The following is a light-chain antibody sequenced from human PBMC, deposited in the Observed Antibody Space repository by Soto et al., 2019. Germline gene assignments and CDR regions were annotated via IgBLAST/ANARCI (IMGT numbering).Light chain of an antibody. CDR3: QSYDSSLSGYVV. J-gene: IGLJ2*01. V-gene: IGLV1-40*01. Sequence: QSVLTQPPSVSGAPGQRVTISCTGSSSNIGAGYDVHWYQPRPGTAPKLLIYGNSNRPSGVPDRFSGSKSGTSASLANTGLQAEDEADYYCQSYDSSLSGYVVFGGGTKVTVL. CDR1: SSNIGAGYD. CDR2: GNS.